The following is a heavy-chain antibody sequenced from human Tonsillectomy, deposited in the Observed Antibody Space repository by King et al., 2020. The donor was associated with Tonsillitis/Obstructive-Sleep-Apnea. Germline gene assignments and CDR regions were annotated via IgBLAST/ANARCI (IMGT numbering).Heavy chain of an antibody. CDR1: GFNVSSKY. J-gene: IGHJ6*03. Sequence: QLVQSGGGLVQPGGSLRLSCAASGFNVSSKYMSWVRQAPGKGLEWVSVIYGGGSTFYADSVKGRFSISRHKSKNTLYLQMNSLRGEDTAVYYCAARVWMYRYYNYYYYMDVWGKGTTVTVSS. V-gene: IGHV3-53*04. D-gene: IGHD5-12*01. CDR2: IYGGGST. CDR3: AARVWMYRYYNYYYYMDV.